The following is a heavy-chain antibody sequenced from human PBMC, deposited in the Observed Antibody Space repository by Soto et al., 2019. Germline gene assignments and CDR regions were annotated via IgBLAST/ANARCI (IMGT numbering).Heavy chain of an antibody. D-gene: IGHD3-10*01. J-gene: IGHJ6*04. CDR3: ARERGLREPYXXXYGMDX. V-gene: IGHV1-46*01. CDR1: GYTFTSYY. CDR2: INPSGGST. Sequence: SVKVACKASGYTFTSYYMHWVRQAPRQGLEWMGIINPSGGSTSYAQKFQGRVTMTRDTSTSTVYMELSSLRSEDTAVYYCARERGLREPYXXXYGMDXWRXGTTLTVPS.